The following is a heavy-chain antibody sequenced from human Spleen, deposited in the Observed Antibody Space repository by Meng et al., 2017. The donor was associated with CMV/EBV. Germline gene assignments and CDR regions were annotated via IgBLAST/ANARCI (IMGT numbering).Heavy chain of an antibody. J-gene: IGHJ4*02. V-gene: IGHV3-53*01. Sequence: GESLKISCAASGLTVSSNYMSWVRQAPGKGLEWVSVIYSGGSTYYADSVKGRFTISRDNSKNTLYLQMNSLRAEDTAVYYCARDLGSLPDYWGQGTLVTVSS. CDR2: IYSGGST. D-gene: IGHD7-27*01. CDR1: GLTVSSNY. CDR3: ARDLGSLPDY.